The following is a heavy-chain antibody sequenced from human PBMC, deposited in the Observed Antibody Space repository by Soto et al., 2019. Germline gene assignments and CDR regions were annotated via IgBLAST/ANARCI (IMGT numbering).Heavy chain of an antibody. CDR3: ARAVAGYSYGYNWFDP. V-gene: IGHV4-31*03. CDR2: IYYSGST. D-gene: IGHD5-18*01. Sequence: LSLTCTVSGGSISSGGYYWSWIRQHPGKGLEWIGYIYYSGSTYYNPSLKSRVTISVDTSKNQFSLKLSSVTAADTAVYYCARAVAGYSYGYNWFDPWGQGTLVTVSS. CDR1: GGSISSGGYY. J-gene: IGHJ5*02.